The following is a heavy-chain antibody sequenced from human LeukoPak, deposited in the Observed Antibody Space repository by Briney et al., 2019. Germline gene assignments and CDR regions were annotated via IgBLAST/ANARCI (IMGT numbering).Heavy chain of an antibody. CDR3: ARDRGGSYSAIDY. CDR1: GFTFSSYS. V-gene: IGHV3-48*04. Sequence: PGGSLRLSCAASGFTFSSYSMNWVRQAPGKGLEWVSFISSSSSTIYYADSVKGRFTISRDSAKNSLYLQMNSLRAEDTAVYYCARDRGGSYSAIDYWGQGTLVTVSS. D-gene: IGHD1-26*01. J-gene: IGHJ4*02. CDR2: ISSSSSTI.